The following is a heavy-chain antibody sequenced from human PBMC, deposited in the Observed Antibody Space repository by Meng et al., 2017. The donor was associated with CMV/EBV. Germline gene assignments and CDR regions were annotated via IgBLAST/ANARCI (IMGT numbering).Heavy chain of an antibody. D-gene: IGHD2-2*01. CDR2: IYYSGST. V-gene: IGHV4-39*01. Sequence: SETLSLTCTVSGGSISSSSYYWGWIRQPPGKGLEWIGSIYYSGSTYYNPSLKSRVTISVDTSKNQLSLKLSSVTAADTAVYYCARSLPIVVVPAAKGFGYWGQGTLVTVSS. J-gene: IGHJ4*02. CDR1: GGSISSSSYY. CDR3: ARSLPIVVVPAAKGFGY.